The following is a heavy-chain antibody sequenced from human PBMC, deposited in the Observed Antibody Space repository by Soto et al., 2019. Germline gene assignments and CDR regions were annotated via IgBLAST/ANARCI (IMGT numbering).Heavy chain of an antibody. J-gene: IGHJ3*02. Sequence: QVQLVESGGDVVQPGRSLRLSCAASGFTFSHYGLHWVRQTPGKGLEWVAGIWDDGNKKFYADSVKGRFTISRDNSENMLYLQMNSLRAEDTAVYFCVRGGNAAGAFYIWGQGTMVTVFS. CDR2: IWDDGNKK. D-gene: IGHD3-16*01. V-gene: IGHV3-33*01. CDR3: VRGGNAAGAFYI. CDR1: GFTFSHYG.